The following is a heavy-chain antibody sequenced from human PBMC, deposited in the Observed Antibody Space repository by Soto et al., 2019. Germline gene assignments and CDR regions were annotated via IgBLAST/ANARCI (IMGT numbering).Heavy chain of an antibody. J-gene: IGHJ4*02. D-gene: IGHD6-6*01. CDR3: ARARAARQPFDY. V-gene: IGHV4-61*01. Sequence: XTLSLPCTVSGGSFSSGSYYWSWIRQPPGKGLEWIWYIYYSGSTNYNPSLKSRFTISVDTSKNQFSLKLSSVPAADKAVYYCARARAARQPFDYWGQGTLVTVSS. CDR2: IYYSGST. CDR1: GGSFSSGSYY.